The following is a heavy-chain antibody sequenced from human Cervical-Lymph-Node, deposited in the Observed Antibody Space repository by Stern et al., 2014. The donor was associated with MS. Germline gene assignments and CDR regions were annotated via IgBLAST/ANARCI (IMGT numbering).Heavy chain of an antibody. CDR2: ISSSSSYI. Sequence: EVQLEESGGGLVKPGGSLRLSCAASGFTFSSYSMNWVRQAPGKGLEWVSSISSSSSYIYYADSVKGRFTISRDNAKNSLYLQMNSLRAEDTAVYYCAREPRAGKMVDYWGQGTLVTVSS. J-gene: IGHJ4*02. CDR1: GFTFSSYS. V-gene: IGHV3-21*01. D-gene: IGHD6-19*01. CDR3: AREPRAGKMVDY.